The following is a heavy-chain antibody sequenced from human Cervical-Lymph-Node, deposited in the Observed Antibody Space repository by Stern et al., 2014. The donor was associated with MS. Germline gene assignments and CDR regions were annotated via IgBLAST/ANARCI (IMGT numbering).Heavy chain of an antibody. V-gene: IGHV7-4-1*01. CDR2: INTLTGNP. CDR3: ARMLSGQYYGMDV. CDR1: GYTFDTYA. J-gene: IGHJ6*02. D-gene: IGHD3-16*01. Sequence: QVQLVESGSELKKPGASVKVSCKASGYTFDTYAMNWVRQAPGQGLEWMGWINTLTGNPTYAREFTGRFVFSLDTSVNTSYLQIFSLKAEDTAVYYCARMLSGQYYGMDVWGQGTTVTVSS.